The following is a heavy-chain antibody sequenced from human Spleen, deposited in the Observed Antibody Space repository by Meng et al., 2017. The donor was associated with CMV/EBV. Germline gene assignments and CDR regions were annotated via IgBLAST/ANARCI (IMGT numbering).Heavy chain of an antibody. CDR3: ARGPSYGYFHYYMDV. D-gene: IGHD5-18*01. V-gene: IGHV4-34*01. CDR2: INHSGST. J-gene: IGHJ6*03. Sequence: QRQLQQGGAGLLKPSETLSLTCAVYGGSFSGYYWSWIRQPPGKGLEWIGEINHSGSTNYNPSLKSRVTISVDTSKNQFSLKLSSVTAADTAVYYCARGPSYGYFHYYMDVWGKGTTVTVSS. CDR1: GGSFSGYY.